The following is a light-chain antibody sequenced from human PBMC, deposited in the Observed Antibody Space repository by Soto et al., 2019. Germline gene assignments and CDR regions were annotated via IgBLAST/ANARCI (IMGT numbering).Light chain of an antibody. CDR1: KIGTKS. CDR3: QVWDSSSEHWV. V-gene: IGLV3-21*02. CDR2: DDT. Sequence: SYELTQPPSVPVAPGQTARITCGGNKIGTKSVHWYQQKPGQAPVVVVYDDTDRPSGIPERFSGSNSGNTATLTISRVEAGDEADYYCQVWDSSSEHWVFGGGTKLTVL. J-gene: IGLJ3*02.